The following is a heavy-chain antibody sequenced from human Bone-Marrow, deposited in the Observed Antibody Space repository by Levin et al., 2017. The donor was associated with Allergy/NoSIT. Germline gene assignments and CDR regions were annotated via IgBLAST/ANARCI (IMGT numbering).Heavy chain of an antibody. V-gene: IGHV5-51*01. Sequence: PGESLKISCKSSGYNFTSYWIGWVRQMPGKGLEWMGIIYPRDSDTRYSPSFQGQVPISADKSIGTASLQWSSLKASDTAMYYCARHFSDTNYASAELDSWGQGTLVTVSS. J-gene: IGHJ4*02. D-gene: IGHD4-11*01. CDR2: IYPRDSDT. CDR1: GYNFTSYW. CDR3: ARHFSDTNYASAELDS.